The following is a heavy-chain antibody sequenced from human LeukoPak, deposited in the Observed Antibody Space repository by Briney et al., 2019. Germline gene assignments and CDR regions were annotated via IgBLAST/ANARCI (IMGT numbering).Heavy chain of an antibody. D-gene: IGHD6-19*01. CDR2: IYWDDDK. CDR3: AHSDSGWSSFDY. Sequence: SGPTLLKPTPTLTLTFTFSGFSLGTSGGGVGWIRQPPGKALEWLALIYWDDDKRYSPSLKSRLTITKDTSKNQVVLTMTNMDPVDTATYYCAHSDSGWSSFDYWGQGTLVTVSS. J-gene: IGHJ4*02. V-gene: IGHV2-5*02. CDR1: GFSLGTSGGG.